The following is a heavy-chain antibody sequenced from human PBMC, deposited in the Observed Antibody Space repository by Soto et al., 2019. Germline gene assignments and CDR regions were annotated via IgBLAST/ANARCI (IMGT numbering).Heavy chain of an antibody. CDR1: GFSFSSYS. V-gene: IGHV3-23*01. Sequence: EVQLLESGGDLRQPGGSLRLSCAASGFSFSSYSMSWVRHVPGKGLQWVSGMSATGGSTYYADTVKGRFTTSRDNTSKAMYLQMHSPGADETSVYYWAISWGDTWPESAFDIWGLGTMVTVSA. CDR3: AISWGDTWPESAFDI. D-gene: IGHD5-18*01. CDR2: MSATGGST. J-gene: IGHJ3*02.